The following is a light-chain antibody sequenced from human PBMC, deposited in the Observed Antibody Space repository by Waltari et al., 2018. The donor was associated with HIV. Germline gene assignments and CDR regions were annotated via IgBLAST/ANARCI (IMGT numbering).Light chain of an antibody. J-gene: IGKJ2*01. CDR1: QGIGTY. V-gene: IGKV1-8*01. Sequence: AIHMTQSPSSLSASTGDRIVISCRASQGIGTYLAWYQHKPGKAPELLISSSSTLESGVPPRFAGSGSGTDFTLTISCLQSEDFATYYCQQYYDSPQTFGQGTKLEIK. CDR3: QQYYDSPQT. CDR2: SSS.